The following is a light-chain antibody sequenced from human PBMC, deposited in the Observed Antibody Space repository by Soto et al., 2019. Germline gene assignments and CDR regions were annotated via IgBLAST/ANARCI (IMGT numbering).Light chain of an antibody. CDR3: QQYGSSFGT. V-gene: IGKV3-15*01. CDR1: QSVSSN. CDR2: GAS. J-gene: IGKJ1*01. Sequence: MTQSPSSLSASVGDRVTITCRASQSVSSNLAWYQQKPGQAPRLLIYGASTRATGIPARFSGSGSGTDFTLTISRLEPEDFAVYYCQQYGSSFGTFGQGTKVDI.